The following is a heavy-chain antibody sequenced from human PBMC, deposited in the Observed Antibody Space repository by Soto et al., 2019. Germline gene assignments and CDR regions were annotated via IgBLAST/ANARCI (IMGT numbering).Heavy chain of an antibody. CDR2: IYHGGNT. CDR3: ATRCTSPLDF. CDR1: SGSISSTNW. D-gene: IGHD2-2*01. J-gene: IGHJ4*02. Sequence: PSETLSLTCAVSSGSISSTNWWNWVRQPPGKGLEWIGEIYHGGNTNYNPSLKSRVTISVDKSKNQFSLNLSSVTAADTAVYYCATRCTSPLDFWGQGTLVTVSS. V-gene: IGHV4-4*02.